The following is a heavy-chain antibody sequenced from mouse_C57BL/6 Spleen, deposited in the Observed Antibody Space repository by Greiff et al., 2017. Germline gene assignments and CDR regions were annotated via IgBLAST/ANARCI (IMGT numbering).Heavy chain of an antibody. D-gene: IGHD1-1*01. CDR3: ARSGYYYGSSPGV. CDR1: GYTFTSYW. J-gene: IGHJ1*03. Sequence: QVQLQQPGAELVKPGASVKLSCKASGYTFTSYWMQWVKQRPGQGLEWIGEIDPSDSYTNYNQKFKGKATLTVDTSSSTAYMQLSSLTSEDSAVYYCARSGYYYGSSPGVWGTGTTVTVSS. V-gene: IGHV1-50*01. CDR2: IDPSDSYT.